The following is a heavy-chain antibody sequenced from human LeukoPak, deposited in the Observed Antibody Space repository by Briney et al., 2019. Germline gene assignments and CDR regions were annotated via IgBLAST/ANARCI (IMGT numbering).Heavy chain of an antibody. J-gene: IGHJ5*02. D-gene: IGHD3-10*01. Sequence: GESLKISCKGSGYSFTSYWIGWVRQMPGEGLEWMGIIYPGDSDTRYSPSFQGQVTISADKSISTAYLQWSSLKASDTAMYYCALITMVRGIWFDPWGQGTLVTVSS. CDR3: ALITMVRGIWFDP. V-gene: IGHV5-51*01. CDR1: GYSFTSYW. CDR2: IYPGDSDT.